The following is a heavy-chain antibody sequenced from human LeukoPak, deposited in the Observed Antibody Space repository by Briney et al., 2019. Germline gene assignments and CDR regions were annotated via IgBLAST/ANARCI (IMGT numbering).Heavy chain of an antibody. J-gene: IGHJ5*02. Sequence: SETLSLTCTVSGGSISSYYWMWIRQPAGKGLEGIGRIYTSGSTNYNPSLKSRITMSVDTPKNQFSLKLSSVTAADTAVFYCARVEVGATNWFDPWGQETLVTVSS. CDR2: IYTSGST. CDR1: GGSISSYY. V-gene: IGHV4-4*07. CDR3: ARVEVGATNWFDP. D-gene: IGHD1-26*01.